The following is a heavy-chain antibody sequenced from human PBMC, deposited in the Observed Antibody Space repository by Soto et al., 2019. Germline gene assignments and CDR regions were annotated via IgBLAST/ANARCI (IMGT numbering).Heavy chain of an antibody. D-gene: IGHD6-25*01. CDR1: GGSISPYY. J-gene: IGHJ4*02. Sequence: QVQLQESGPGLVKSSETLSLTCTVSGGSISPYYWSWIRQPPGKGLEWIGYIFYSGSTNYNPSLPSRITISLDTSKNQFALKLTSVTAADTAMYYCARHPSASGDYFDYWGQGTLVTVSS. CDR2: IFYSGST. CDR3: ARHPSASGDYFDY. V-gene: IGHV4-59*08.